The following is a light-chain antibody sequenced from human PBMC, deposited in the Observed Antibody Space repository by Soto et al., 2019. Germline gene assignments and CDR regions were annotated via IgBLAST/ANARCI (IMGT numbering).Light chain of an antibody. Sequence: QSALTQPPSASGSPGQSVAISCTGTSSDVGGYNYVSWYQQHPGKAPKLMIHEDTKRPSGVSNRFSGSKSGNTASLTISGLQAEDEADYYCCSYAGSSTYVFGTGTKLTVL. V-gene: IGLV2-23*01. CDR2: EDT. CDR1: SSDVGGYNY. CDR3: CSYAGSSTYV. J-gene: IGLJ1*01.